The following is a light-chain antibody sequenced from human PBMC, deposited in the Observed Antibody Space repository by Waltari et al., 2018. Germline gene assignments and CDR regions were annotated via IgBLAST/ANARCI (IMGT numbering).Light chain of an antibody. Sequence: EIVLTQSPGTLSLSPGERATLSCRASQSVSSIYLAWYQQTPGQAPRLLIYGASSRATCIPDRFSGSGSGTDFTLTISRLEPEDFAVYYCQQYGSSPPVTFGQGTKLEIK. V-gene: IGKV3-20*01. CDR1: QSVSSIY. J-gene: IGKJ2*01. CDR3: QQYGSSPPVT. CDR2: GAS.